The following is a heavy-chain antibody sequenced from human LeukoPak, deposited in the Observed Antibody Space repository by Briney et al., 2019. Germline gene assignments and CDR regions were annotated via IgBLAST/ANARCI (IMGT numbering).Heavy chain of an antibody. CDR1: GFTFDDYA. V-gene: IGHV3-9*01. Sequence: GGSLRLSCAASGFTFDDYAMHWVRQAPGKGLEWVSGISWNSGSIGYADSVKGRFTISRDNSKNTLYLQMNSLRAEDTAVYYCALGFSPTPFDYWGQGTLVTVSS. CDR2: ISWNSGSI. CDR3: ALGFSPTPFDY. D-gene: IGHD3-3*01. J-gene: IGHJ4*02.